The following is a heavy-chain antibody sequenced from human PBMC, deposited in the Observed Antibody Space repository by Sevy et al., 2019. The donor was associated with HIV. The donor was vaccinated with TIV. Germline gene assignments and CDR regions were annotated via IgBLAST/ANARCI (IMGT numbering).Heavy chain of an antibody. Sequence: GGSLRLSCAASAFSFNDHAMHWVRQVPGKGLEWVSGVSWNSRNIGYGDSVKGRFTISRDNANHFLYLEMNSLRPEDTAFYYCAKDINRGCDGVNCYPYYYYFYGLDVWGQGTTVTVSS. CDR2: VSWNSRNI. D-gene: IGHD2-21*01. V-gene: IGHV3-9*01. CDR1: AFSFNDHA. CDR3: AKDINRGCDGVNCYPYYYYFYGLDV. J-gene: IGHJ6*02.